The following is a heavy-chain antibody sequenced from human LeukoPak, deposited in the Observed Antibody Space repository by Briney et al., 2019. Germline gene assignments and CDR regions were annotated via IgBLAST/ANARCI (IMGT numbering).Heavy chain of an antibody. V-gene: IGHV4-39*07. CDR3: ARPTARLGWFDP. D-gene: IGHD6-6*01. J-gene: IGHJ5*02. Sequence: SETLSLTCTVSGGSISSSSYYWGWIRQPPGKGLEWIGSIYYSGSTYYNPSLKSRVTISVDTSKNQFSLKLRSVTAADTAVYYCARPTARLGWFDPWGQGTLVTVSS. CDR2: IYYSGST. CDR1: GGSISSSSYY.